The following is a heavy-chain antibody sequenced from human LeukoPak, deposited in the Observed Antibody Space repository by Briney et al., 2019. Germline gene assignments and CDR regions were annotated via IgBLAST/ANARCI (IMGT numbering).Heavy chain of an antibody. Sequence: ASVKVSCKASGYTFTSYGISWVRQAPGQGLEWMGWISAYNGNTNYAQKLQGRVTMTTDTSTSTAYMKLRSLRSDDTAVYYCARGPVVGYYYDSSGYYPIDYWGQGTLVTVSS. CDR3: ARGPVVGYYYDSSGYYPIDY. D-gene: IGHD3-22*01. CDR1: GYTFTSYG. V-gene: IGHV1-18*01. J-gene: IGHJ4*02. CDR2: ISAYNGNT.